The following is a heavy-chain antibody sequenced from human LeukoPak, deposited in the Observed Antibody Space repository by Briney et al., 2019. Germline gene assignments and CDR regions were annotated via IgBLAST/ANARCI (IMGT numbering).Heavy chain of an antibody. V-gene: IGHV3-11*05. CDR3: ARDRHAVVTESNDAFDI. Sequence: PGGSLRLSCAASGFTFSDYYMSWIRRAPGKGLEWVSYISSSSYTNYADSVKGRFTISRDNAKNSLYLQMNSLRAEDTAVYYCARDRHAVVTESNDAFDIWGQGTMVTVSS. J-gene: IGHJ3*02. D-gene: IGHD2-21*02. CDR2: ISSSSYT. CDR1: GFTFSDYY.